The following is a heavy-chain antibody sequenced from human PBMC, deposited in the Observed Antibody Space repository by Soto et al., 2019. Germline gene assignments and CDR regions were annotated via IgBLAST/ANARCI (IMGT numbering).Heavy chain of an antibody. CDR1: GGTFSNYI. D-gene: IGHD6-13*01. Sequence: VKVSCKASGGTFSNYIISWVRQAPGQGLEWMGGVVPFFGTANYAQKFQGRVTITADESTRTAYMELSSLRSEDTAVYYCARGGAGYSSSAEDWFDPWGQGTLVTVSS. CDR2: VVPFFGTA. J-gene: IGHJ5*02. CDR3: ARGGAGYSSSAEDWFDP. V-gene: IGHV1-69*13.